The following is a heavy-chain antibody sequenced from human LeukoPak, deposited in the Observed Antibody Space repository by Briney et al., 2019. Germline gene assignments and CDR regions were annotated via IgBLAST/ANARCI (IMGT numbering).Heavy chain of an antibody. CDR2: IYYSGST. V-gene: IGHV4-59*01. Sequence: SETLSLTCTVSGGSISSYYWSWIRQPPGKGLEWIGYIYYSGSTNYNPSLKSRVTISVDTSKNQFSLKLSSVTAADTAVYYCARVSAVGALTFIDYWGQGTLVTVSS. CDR3: ARVSAVGALTFIDY. J-gene: IGHJ4*02. CDR1: GGSISSYY. D-gene: IGHD1-26*01.